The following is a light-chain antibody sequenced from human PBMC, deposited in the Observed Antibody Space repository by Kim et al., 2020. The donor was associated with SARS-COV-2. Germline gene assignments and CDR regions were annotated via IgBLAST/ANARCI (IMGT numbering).Light chain of an antibody. CDR2: GAS. CDR1: QSVSSN. Sequence: GAPGERATLSCRASQSVSSNLAWYQQKPGQAPRLLIYGASTRATGIPARLSGSGSGTEFTLTISSLQSEDFAVYYCQQYNNWPPLTFGGGTKLEIK. CDR3: QQYNNWPPLT. J-gene: IGKJ4*01. V-gene: IGKV3-15*01.